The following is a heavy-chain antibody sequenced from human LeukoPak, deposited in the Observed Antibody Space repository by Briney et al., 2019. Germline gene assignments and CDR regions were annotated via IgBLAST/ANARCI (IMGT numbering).Heavy chain of an antibody. Sequence: ASVKVSCKTSGYTFTGHYMHWVRQAPGQGLEWMGWINPNSGDTNYAQKFQGRVTMTRDTSISTAYMELSSLRPDDTAVYYCARDRDNSGDYWGQGTLVSVSS. CDR2: INPNSGDT. CDR3: ARDRDNSGDY. J-gene: IGHJ4*02. CDR1: GYTFTGHY. V-gene: IGHV1-2*02. D-gene: IGHD6-19*01.